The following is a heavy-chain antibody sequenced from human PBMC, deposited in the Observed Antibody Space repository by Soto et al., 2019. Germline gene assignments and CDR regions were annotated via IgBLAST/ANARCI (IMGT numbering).Heavy chain of an antibody. CDR3: TIPYRSSHY. Sequence: GGSLRLSCAGSGFTFSSAWMSWVRQAPGRGLEWVGRIKSKTDGGTTDYGAPVKGKFTISRDDSKNTLYLQMNSLKTEDTAVYYCTIPYRSSHYWGQGTLVTVSS. CDR1: GFTFSSAW. J-gene: IGHJ4*02. CDR2: IKSKTDGGTT. V-gene: IGHV3-15*01. D-gene: IGHD6-6*01.